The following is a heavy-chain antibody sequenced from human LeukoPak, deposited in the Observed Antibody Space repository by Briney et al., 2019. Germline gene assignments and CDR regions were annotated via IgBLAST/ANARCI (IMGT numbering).Heavy chain of an antibody. Sequence: SETLSLTCTVSGGSISSSSYYWGWIRQPPGKGLEWIGSIYYSGSTYYNPSLKSRVTISVDTPKNQFSLKLSSVTAADTAVYYCARGSSSSSWFDPWGQGTLVTVSS. CDR1: GGSISSSSYY. V-gene: IGHV4-39*07. J-gene: IGHJ5*02. D-gene: IGHD6-6*01. CDR2: IYYSGST. CDR3: ARGSSSSSWFDP.